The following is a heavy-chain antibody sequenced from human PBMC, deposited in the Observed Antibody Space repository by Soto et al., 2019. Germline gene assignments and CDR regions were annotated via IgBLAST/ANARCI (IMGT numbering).Heavy chain of an antibody. J-gene: IGHJ6*02. D-gene: IGHD6-6*01. CDR2: ISGSGGST. V-gene: IGHV3-23*01. CDR3: TYNAPSRAYYYYGMDV. Sequence: EVQLLESGGGLVQPGGSLRLSCAASGFTFSSYAMSWVRQAPGKGLEWVSAISGSGGSTYYADSVQGRFTISRDNSKNTLYLQMNSRRAEDTAVYYCTYNAPSRAYYYYGMDVWGQGTTVTVSS. CDR1: GFTFSSYA.